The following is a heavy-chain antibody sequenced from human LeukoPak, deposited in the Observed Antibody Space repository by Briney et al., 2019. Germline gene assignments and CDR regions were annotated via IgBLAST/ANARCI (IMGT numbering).Heavy chain of an antibody. J-gene: IGHJ5*02. CDR3: ARDNSMHERGWWFDP. V-gene: IGHV1-8*03. CDR2: MNPNSGNT. Sequence: ASVKVSCKASGYTFTSYDINWVRQATGQGLEWMGWMNPNSGNTGYAQKFQGRVTITRNTSISTAYMELSSLKSDDTAVYYCARDNSMHERGWWFDPWGQGTLVTVSS. D-gene: IGHD1-20*01. CDR1: GYTFTSYD.